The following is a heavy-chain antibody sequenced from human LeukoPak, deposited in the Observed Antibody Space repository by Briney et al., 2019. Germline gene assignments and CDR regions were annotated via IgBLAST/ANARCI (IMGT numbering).Heavy chain of an antibody. CDR3: ARQNYGSAPLRY. CDR2: INHSGST. V-gene: IGHV4-34*01. Sequence: PSETLSLTCAVYGGSLSGYYWSWIRQPPGKGLEWIGEINHSGSTNYNPSLMSRVTISVDTSKNQFSLKLSSVTAADTAVYFCARQNYGSAPLRYWGQGTLVTVSS. CDR1: GGSLSGYY. D-gene: IGHD3-10*01. J-gene: IGHJ4*02.